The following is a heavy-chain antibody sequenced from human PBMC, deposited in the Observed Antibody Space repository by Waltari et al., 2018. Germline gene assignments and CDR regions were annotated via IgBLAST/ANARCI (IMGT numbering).Heavy chain of an antibody. V-gene: IGHV3-23*01. J-gene: IGHJ6*02. CDR1: GFTFSSYA. CDR2: MRGSGGST. CDR3: AKDLAAADYYYGMDV. Sequence: EVQLLESGGGLVQPGGSLRLSCAASGFTFSSYAMSWVRQAPGKGLEWVSAMRGSGGSTYYADSVKGRFTISRDNSKNTLYLQMNSLRAEDTAVYYCAKDLAAADYYYGMDVWGQGTTVTVSS. D-gene: IGHD6-13*01.